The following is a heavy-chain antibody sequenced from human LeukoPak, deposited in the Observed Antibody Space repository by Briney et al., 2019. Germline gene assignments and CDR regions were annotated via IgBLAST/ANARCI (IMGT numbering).Heavy chain of an antibody. CDR2: ISYDGSNK. CDR3: AREGYCRGAKCPVAY. D-gene: IGHD2-15*01. CDR1: GFTFSSYA. Sequence: GGSLRLSCAASGFTFSSYAMHWVRQAPGKGLEWVAVISYDGSNKYYADSVKARFTISRDNSKNTLYLQMNSLSADDTALYYCAREGYCRGAKCPVAYWGQGTLVTVSS. V-gene: IGHV3-30*04. J-gene: IGHJ4*02.